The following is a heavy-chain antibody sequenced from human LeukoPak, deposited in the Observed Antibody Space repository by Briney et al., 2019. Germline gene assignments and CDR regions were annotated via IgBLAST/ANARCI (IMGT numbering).Heavy chain of an antibody. CDR2: ISSSGSYM. J-gene: IGHJ4*02. CDR1: GFTFSSYS. V-gene: IGHV3-21*01. D-gene: IGHD4-11*01. Sequence: GGSPRLSCAASGFTFSSYSMNWVRQAPGKGLEWVSSISSSGSYMYYADSVKGRFTISRDNARNSLYLQMNSLRAEDTAVYYCAPTAVTYDFWGQGTLVTVSS. CDR3: APTAVTYDF.